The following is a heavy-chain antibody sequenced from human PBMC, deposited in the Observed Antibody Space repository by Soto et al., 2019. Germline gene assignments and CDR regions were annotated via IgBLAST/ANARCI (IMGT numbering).Heavy chain of an antibody. D-gene: IGHD3-22*01. CDR1: GFTFSSYS. CDR3: ARAFHSSGYYELPTDAFDI. CDR2: ISSSSSTI. Sequence: GGSLRLSCAASGFTFSSYSMNWVRQAPGKGLEWVSYISSSSSTIYYADSVKGRFTISRDNAKNSLYLQMNSLRAEDTAVYYCARAFHSSGYYELPTDAFDIWGQGTMVTVSS. J-gene: IGHJ3*02. V-gene: IGHV3-48*04.